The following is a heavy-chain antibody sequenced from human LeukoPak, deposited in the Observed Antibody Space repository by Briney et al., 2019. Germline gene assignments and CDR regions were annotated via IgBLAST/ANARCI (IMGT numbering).Heavy chain of an antibody. CDR1: GYTLTELS. CDR2: FDPEDGET. J-gene: IGHJ1*01. Sequence: ASVKVSCKVSGYTLTELSMHWVRQAPGKGLEWMGGFDPEDGETIYAQKFQGRVTVTEDTSTDTAYMELSSLRSEDTAVYYCATSGPSPTAGTRYFQHWGQGTLVTVSS. CDR3: ATSGPSPTAGTRYFQH. V-gene: IGHV1-24*01. D-gene: IGHD6-13*01.